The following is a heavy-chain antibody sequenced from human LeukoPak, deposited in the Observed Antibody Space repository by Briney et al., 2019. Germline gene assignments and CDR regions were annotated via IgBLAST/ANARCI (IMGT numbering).Heavy chain of an antibody. D-gene: IGHD6-13*01. J-gene: IGHJ4*02. V-gene: IGHV3-30*02. CDR1: GFTFSSYG. CDR2: IRYDGSNK. CDR3: ATLAAATNAFDY. Sequence: GSLRLSFAASGFTFSSYGMHWVRQAPGKGLEWVAFIRYDGSNKYYADSVKGRFTISRDNSKNTLYLQMNSLRAEDTAVYYCATLAAATNAFDYWGQGTLVTVSS.